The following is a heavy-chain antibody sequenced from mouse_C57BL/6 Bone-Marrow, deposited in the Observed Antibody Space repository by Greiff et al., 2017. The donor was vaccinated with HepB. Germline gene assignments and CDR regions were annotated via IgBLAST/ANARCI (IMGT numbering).Heavy chain of an antibody. V-gene: IGHV1-54*01. J-gene: IGHJ3*01. D-gene: IGHD2-14*01. CDR2: INPGSGGT. CDR1: GYAFTNYL. CDR3: ARDVRGWFAY. Sequence: QVQLQQSGAELVRPGTSVKVSCKASGYAFTNYLIEWVKQRPGQGLEWIGVINPGSGGTNYNEKFKGKATLTADKSSSTAYMQLSSLTSEDSAVYFCARDVRGWFAYWGQGTLVTVSA.